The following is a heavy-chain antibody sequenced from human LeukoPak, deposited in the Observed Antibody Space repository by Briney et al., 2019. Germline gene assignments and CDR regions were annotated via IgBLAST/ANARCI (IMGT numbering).Heavy chain of an antibody. CDR2: INHSGST. Sequence: PSETLSLTCAVYGGSFSGYYWSWIRQPPGKGLEWIGEINHSGSTNYNPSLKSRVTISVDTSKNQFSLKLSSVTAADTAVYYCARVLSIAAAETYYMDVWGKGTTVTVPS. J-gene: IGHJ6*03. CDR1: GGSFSGYY. V-gene: IGHV4-34*01. CDR3: ARVLSIAAAETYYMDV. D-gene: IGHD6-13*01.